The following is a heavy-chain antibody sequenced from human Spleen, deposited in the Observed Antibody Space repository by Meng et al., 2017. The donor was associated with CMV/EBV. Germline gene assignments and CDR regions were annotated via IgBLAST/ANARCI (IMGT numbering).Heavy chain of an antibody. Sequence: QVQLPESGPGLMKPSETLSLTCTVPGGSINRRTYYWGWIRQPPGKGLEWIGSIYFSRSTYYNPSLKSRVTISVDTSKNQFALKLTSVTTADTAVYYCVRLSRYYYDSSGYYWSILFDSWGQGTLVTVSS. J-gene: IGHJ4*02. CDR3: VRLSRYYYDSSGYYWSILFDS. D-gene: IGHD3-22*01. CDR2: IYFSRST. CDR1: GGSINRRTYY. V-gene: IGHV4-39*01.